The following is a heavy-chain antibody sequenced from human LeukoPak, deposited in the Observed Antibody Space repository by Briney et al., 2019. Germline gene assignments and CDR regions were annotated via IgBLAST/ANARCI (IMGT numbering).Heavy chain of an antibody. CDR1: GGSISSYY. J-gene: IGHJ4*02. Sequence: PSETLSLTCTVSGGSISSYYWSWIRQPPGKGLEWIGEINHSGNTNYNPSLKSRVTISVDTSKNQFSLKLSSVTAADTAVYYCATSGGGSSDYWGQGTLVTVSS. CDR3: ATSGGGSSDY. V-gene: IGHV4-34*01. D-gene: IGHD2-15*01. CDR2: INHSGNT.